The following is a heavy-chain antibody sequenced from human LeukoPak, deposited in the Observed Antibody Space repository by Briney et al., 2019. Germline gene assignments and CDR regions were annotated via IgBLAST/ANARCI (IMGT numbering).Heavy chain of an antibody. CDR2: IYYSGST. D-gene: IGHD4-17*01. J-gene: IGHJ2*01. Sequence: SETLSLTCAVYGGSFSGYYWSWIRQPPGKGLEWIGYIYYSGSTNYNPSLKSRVTISVDTSKNQFSLKLSSVTAADTAVYYCARRRHDYGVVNWYFDLWGRGTLVTVSS. CDR3: ARRRHDYGVVNWYFDL. CDR1: GGSFSGYY. V-gene: IGHV4-59*08.